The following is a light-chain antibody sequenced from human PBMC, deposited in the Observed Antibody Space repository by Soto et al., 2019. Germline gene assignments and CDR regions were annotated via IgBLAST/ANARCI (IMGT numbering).Light chain of an antibody. CDR2: EVT. CDR1: SSDVGAYNY. CDR3: SSFASSNTWV. V-gene: IGLV2-8*01. Sequence: QSALTQPPSASGSPGQSVTISCTGTSSDVGAYNYVSWYQQHAGKAPKLVIYEVTKRPSGVPDRFSGSKSANTASLTVSGXXXXXXXXYYCSSFASSNTWVFGGGTKLTV. J-gene: IGLJ3*02.